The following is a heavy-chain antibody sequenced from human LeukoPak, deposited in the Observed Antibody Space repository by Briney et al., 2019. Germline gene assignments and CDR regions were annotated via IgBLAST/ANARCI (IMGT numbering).Heavy chain of an antibody. J-gene: IGHJ4*02. V-gene: IGHV3-30-3*01. CDR1: GFTFSSYA. Sequence: PGGSLRLSCAASGFTFSSYAMHWVRQAPGKGLEWGAVISYDGINKYYADSVKGRFTISRDNSKNTLYPQMNSLRAEDTAVYYCARDLAVAGTDRRYYFDYWGQGTLVTVSS. CDR3: ARDLAVAGTDRRYYFDY. D-gene: IGHD6-19*01. CDR2: ISYDGINK.